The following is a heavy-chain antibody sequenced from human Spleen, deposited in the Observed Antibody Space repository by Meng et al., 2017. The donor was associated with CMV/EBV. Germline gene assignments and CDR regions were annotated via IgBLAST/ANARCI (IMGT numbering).Heavy chain of an antibody. CDR3: ARVQQQLALDY. D-gene: IGHD6-13*01. CDR1: GGSISSGGFY. Sequence: CTVSGGSISSGGFYWSWIRQHPGKDLEWIGYIYYSGSAYYNPSLKSRVTISVDISKNHFSLRVSSVTAADTAVYYCARVQQQLALDYWGQGTLVTVSS. J-gene: IGHJ4*02. CDR2: IYYSGSA. V-gene: IGHV4-31*03.